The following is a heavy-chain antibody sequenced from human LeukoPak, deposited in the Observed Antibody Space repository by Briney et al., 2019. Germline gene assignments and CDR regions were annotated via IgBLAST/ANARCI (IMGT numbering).Heavy chain of an antibody. J-gene: IGHJ6*02. Sequence: GRSLRLSCAASGFTFDDYAMHWVRQAPGKGLEWVSGISWNSGSIGNADSVKGRFTISRDNAKNSLYLQMNSLRAEDTALYYCAKGPYSSGWYYGMDVWGQGTTVTVSS. CDR1: GFTFDDYA. CDR2: ISWNSGSI. D-gene: IGHD6-19*01. CDR3: AKGPYSSGWYYGMDV. V-gene: IGHV3-9*01.